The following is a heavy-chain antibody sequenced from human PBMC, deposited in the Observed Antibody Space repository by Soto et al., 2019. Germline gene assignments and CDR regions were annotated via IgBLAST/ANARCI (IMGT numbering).Heavy chain of an antibody. CDR2: ISYDGGNK. V-gene: IGHV3-30*18. Sequence: GGSLRLSCAASGFTFSSYGIHWVRQAPGKGLEWVAVISYDGGNKHYADSVQRRFSISRDNSKNTLYLQMNSLRAEDTAVYYCAKDTYYFDSSGYYVFDSWGQGTLVTVSS. CDR3: AKDTYYFDSSGYYVFDS. D-gene: IGHD3-22*01. J-gene: IGHJ4*02. CDR1: GFTFSSYG.